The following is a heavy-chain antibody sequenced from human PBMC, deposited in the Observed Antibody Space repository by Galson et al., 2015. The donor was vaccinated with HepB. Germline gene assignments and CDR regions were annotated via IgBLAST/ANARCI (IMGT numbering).Heavy chain of an antibody. J-gene: IGHJ4*02. V-gene: IGHV3-11*01. CDR2: INFSGDTI. CDR1: GFIFRDYY. Sequence: SLRLSCATAGFIFRDYYMSWTRQAPGKGLEWLSNINFSGDTIHYADSVQGRFTVSRDNAKDSLYLQLDSLRVDDTAVYYCARVSLSAGDRGPIHYWGRGTLVIVSS. CDR3: ARVSLSAGDRGPIHY. D-gene: IGHD3-16*01.